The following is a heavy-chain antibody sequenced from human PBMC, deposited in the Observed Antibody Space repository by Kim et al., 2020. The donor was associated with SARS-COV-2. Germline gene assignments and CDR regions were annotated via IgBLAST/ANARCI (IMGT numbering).Heavy chain of an antibody. J-gene: IGHJ6*02. V-gene: IGHV3-23*01. D-gene: IGHD6-19*01. Sequence: VKGRFTISRDNSKNTLYLQMNSLRAEDTAVYYCAKDKIAVDPYYYYGMDVWGQGTTVTVSS. CDR3: AKDKIAVDPYYYYGMDV.